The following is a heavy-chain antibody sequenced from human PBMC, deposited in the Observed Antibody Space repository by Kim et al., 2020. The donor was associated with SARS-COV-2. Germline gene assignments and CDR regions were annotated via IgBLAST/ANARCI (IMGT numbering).Heavy chain of an antibody. V-gene: IGHV5-51*01. J-gene: IGHJ4*02. CDR3: ARVSIAARPPYYFDY. D-gene: IGHD6-6*01. Sequence: SFQGQLTISADKSISPAYLQWSSLKASDTAMYYCARVSIAARPPYYFDYWGQGTLVTVSS.